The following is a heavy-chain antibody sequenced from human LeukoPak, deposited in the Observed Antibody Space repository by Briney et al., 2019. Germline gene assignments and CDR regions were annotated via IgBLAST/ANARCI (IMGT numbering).Heavy chain of an antibody. Sequence: ASVKVSCKASGYTFTSCGISWVRQAPGQGLEWMGWISAYNGNTNYAQKLQGRVTMTTDTSTSTAYMELRSLRSDDTAVYYCARVRFIAAAGRFDYWGQGTLVTVSS. CDR2: ISAYNGNT. V-gene: IGHV1-18*01. CDR1: GYTFTSCG. J-gene: IGHJ4*02. D-gene: IGHD6-13*01. CDR3: ARVRFIAAAGRFDY.